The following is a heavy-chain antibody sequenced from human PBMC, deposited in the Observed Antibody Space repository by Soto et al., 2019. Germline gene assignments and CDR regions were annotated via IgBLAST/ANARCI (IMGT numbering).Heavy chain of an antibody. J-gene: IGHJ4*02. Sequence: SETLSLTCAVSGASLRSGSYYWSWIRQPPGKGLEWIGYISHSGRTNYDPSLKSRLTMSVDTSQNQFSLQLNSVTAADTAVYYCSYGSSFDYWGQGTLVTVSS. CDR1: GASLRSGSYY. CDR3: SYGSSFDY. CDR2: ISHSGRT. D-gene: IGHD3-10*01. V-gene: IGHV4-61*01.